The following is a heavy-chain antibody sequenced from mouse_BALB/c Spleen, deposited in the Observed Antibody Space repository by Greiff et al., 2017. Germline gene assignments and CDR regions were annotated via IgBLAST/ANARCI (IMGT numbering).Heavy chain of an antibody. CDR3: ASPFYGPFAY. CDR2: ISSGGGST. V-gene: IGHV5-12-1*01. CDR1: GFAFSSYD. D-gene: IGHD1-2*01. Sequence: EVKLVESGGGLVQPGGSRKLSCAASGFAFSSYDMSWVRQTPEKRLEWVAYISSGGGSTYYPDTVKGRFTISRDNAKNTLYLQMSSLKSEDTAMYYCASPFYGPFAYWGQGTLVTVSA. J-gene: IGHJ3*01.